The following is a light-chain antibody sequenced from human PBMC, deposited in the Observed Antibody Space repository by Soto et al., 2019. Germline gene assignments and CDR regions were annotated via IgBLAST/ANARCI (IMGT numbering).Light chain of an antibody. CDR2: DVS. V-gene: IGLV2-11*01. Sequence: QSVLTQPRSVSGSPGQSVTISCTGTSSDVGGYNYVSWYQQHPGKAPKLMIYDVSKRPSGVPDRFFGSKSGNTASLTISGLQAEDEADYYCCSHAGSYTWVFGGGTKLTVL. J-gene: IGLJ3*02. CDR1: SSDVGGYNY. CDR3: CSHAGSYTWV.